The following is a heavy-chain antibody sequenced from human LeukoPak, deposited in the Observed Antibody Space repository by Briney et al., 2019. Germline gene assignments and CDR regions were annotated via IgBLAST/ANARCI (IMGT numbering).Heavy chain of an antibody. D-gene: IGHD3-10*01. CDR2: ISSSGSTI. CDR3: ARVGSGSYYNPYFDY. Sequence: GGSLRLSCAASGFTVSSNYMSWVRQAPGKGLEWVSYISSSGSTIYYADSVKGRFTISRDNAKNSLYLQMNSLRAEDTAVYYCARVGSGSYYNPYFDYWGQGTLVTVSS. V-gene: IGHV3-11*04. J-gene: IGHJ4*02. CDR1: GFTVSSNY.